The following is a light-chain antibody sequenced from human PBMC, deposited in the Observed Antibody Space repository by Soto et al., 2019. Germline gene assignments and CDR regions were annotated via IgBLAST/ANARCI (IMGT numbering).Light chain of an antibody. CDR3: QQYTHWPVWS. CDR2: GPS. CDR1: QSISSN. J-gene: IGKJ1*01. V-gene: IGKV3-15*01. Sequence: EIVLTQSPATLSVAPGVRATLSSMASQSISSNLAWYRQKPGQAPRLLISGPSTRATGDPDRFSDSGSGPEFTLTISSLQSEDFAMYYCQQYTHWPVWSFGQGTEVEIK.